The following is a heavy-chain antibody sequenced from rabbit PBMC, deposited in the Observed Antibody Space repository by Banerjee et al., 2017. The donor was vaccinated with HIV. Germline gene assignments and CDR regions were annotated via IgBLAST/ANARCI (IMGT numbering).Heavy chain of an antibody. J-gene: IGHJ4*01. CDR3: ARGGGAVDTAYATANFNL. V-gene: IGHV1S40*01. D-gene: IGHD6-1*01. Sequence: ASWAKGRFTISKTSSTTVTLQMTSLTAADTATYFCARGGGAVDTAYATANFNLWGPGTLVTVS.